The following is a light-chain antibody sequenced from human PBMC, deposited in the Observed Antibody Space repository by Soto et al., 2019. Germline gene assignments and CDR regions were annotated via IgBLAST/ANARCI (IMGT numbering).Light chain of an antibody. V-gene: IGKV1D-12*01. CDR2: TTS. Sequence: DIQMTQSPSSVSASVGDRVTITCRASQNINTWLAWYQQKPGKAPKLLIYTTSSLQSEDPSRFSGSGSGTDFTLTISSLQPEDFSTYYCRQANSFQLTFGGGTKVEIK. CDR1: QNINTW. CDR3: RQANSFQLT. J-gene: IGKJ4*01.